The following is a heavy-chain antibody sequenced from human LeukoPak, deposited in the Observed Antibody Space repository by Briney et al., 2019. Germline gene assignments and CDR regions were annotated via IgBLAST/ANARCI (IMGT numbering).Heavy chain of an antibody. CDR3: ARDFGGYNIQPFDY. CDR1: GFTFSSYG. Sequence: GGSLRLSCAASGFTFSSYGMHWVRQAPGKGLEWVAVIWYDGSNKYYADSVKGRFTISRDNSKNTLYLQMNSLRAEDTAVYYCARDFGGYNIQPFDYGGQGTLVTVSS. CDR2: IWYDGSNK. D-gene: IGHD5-24*01. V-gene: IGHV3-33*08. J-gene: IGHJ4*02.